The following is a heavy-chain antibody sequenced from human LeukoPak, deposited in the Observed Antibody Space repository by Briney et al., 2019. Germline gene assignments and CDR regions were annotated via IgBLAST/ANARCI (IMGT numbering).Heavy chain of an antibody. CDR3: ARVYYDFWSGYYYFDY. D-gene: IGHD3-3*01. V-gene: IGHV5-51*01. J-gene: IGHJ4*02. Sequence: GESLKISCKGSGSSFTSYWIGWVRQMPGKGLEWMGIIYPGDSDTRYSPSFQGQVTISADKSISTAYLQWSSPKASDTAMYYCARVYYDFWSGYYYFDYWGQGTLVTASS. CDR1: GSSFTSYW. CDR2: IYPGDSDT.